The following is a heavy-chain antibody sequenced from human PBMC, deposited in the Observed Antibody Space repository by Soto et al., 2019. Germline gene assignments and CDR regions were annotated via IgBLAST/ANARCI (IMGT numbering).Heavy chain of an antibody. CDR1: GDSISSRDYY. Sequence: PSETLSLTCTVSGDSISSRDYYWSWIRQPPGKGLEWIGYIYYSGSIYSSPSLKSRVTISVDTSQNQFSLKLTSVTAADTAVYYCARARIHCTSASCYTEFDSWGQGTLVTVSS. J-gene: IGHJ4*02. V-gene: IGHV4-30-4*01. CDR3: ARARIHCTSASCYTEFDS. CDR2: IYYSGSI. D-gene: IGHD2-2*02.